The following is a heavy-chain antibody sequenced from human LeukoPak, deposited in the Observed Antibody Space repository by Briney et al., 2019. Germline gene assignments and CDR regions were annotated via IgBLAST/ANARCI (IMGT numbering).Heavy chain of an antibody. V-gene: IGHV4-59*12. CDR3: ARGTQFYYYYSYMEV. CDR2: ISYSGST. CDR1: GGSISSYY. J-gene: IGHJ6*03. Sequence: PSETLSLTCTVSGGSISSYYWSWLRQPPGKGLEWIGYISYSGSTNYNPSLKSRVTISVDTSKNQFSLKLTSVTAADTAVYYCARGTQFYYYYSYMEVWGKGTTVTVSS.